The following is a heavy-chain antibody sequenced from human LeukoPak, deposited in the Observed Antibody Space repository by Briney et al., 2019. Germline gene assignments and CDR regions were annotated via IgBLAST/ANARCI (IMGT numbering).Heavy chain of an antibody. J-gene: IGHJ4*02. V-gene: IGHV3-48*03. CDR1: GFTFSSYE. Sequence: GGSLRLSCAASGFTFSSYEMNWVRQAPGKGLEWVSYISSSGSTIYYADSVKGRFTISRDNAKNSLYLQMNSLRAEDTAVYYCARAALYWDTAMVTDDYWGQGTLVTVSS. CDR3: ARAALYWDTAMVTDDY. CDR2: ISSSGSTI. D-gene: IGHD5-18*01.